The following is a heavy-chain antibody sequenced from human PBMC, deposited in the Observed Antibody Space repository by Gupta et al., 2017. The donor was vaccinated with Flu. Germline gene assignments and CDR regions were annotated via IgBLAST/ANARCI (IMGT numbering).Heavy chain of an antibody. CDR1: GYTFTGYH. CDR3: ARGAPSPSGYKVFDH. Sequence: QVQLVQSGAEVKKPGASVKVSCKASGYTFTGYHVHWVRQAPGQGLEWMGWVNSNNGDISYAQKFQGRVTMARDTSISTAYMDLSSLRSDDTAVYYCARGAPSPSGYKVFDHWGQGTLVTVSS. V-gene: IGHV1-2*02. D-gene: IGHD2-2*02. CDR2: VNSNNGDI. J-gene: IGHJ5*02.